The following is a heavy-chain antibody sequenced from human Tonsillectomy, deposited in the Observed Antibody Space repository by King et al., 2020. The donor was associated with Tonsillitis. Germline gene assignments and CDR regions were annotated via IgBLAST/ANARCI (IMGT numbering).Heavy chain of an antibody. CDR1: GFTFSSYA. V-gene: IGHV3-30-3*01. J-gene: IGHJ4*02. Sequence: VQLVESGGGVVQPGRSLRLSCAASGFTFSSYAMHSVRQAPGKGLEWVAVISYDGSNKYYADSVKGRFTISRDNSKNTLYLQMNSLRAEDTAVYYCARDLHNGNYFDYWGQGTLVTVSS. CDR2: ISYDGSNK. CDR3: ARDLHNGNYFDY. D-gene: IGHD1-14*01.